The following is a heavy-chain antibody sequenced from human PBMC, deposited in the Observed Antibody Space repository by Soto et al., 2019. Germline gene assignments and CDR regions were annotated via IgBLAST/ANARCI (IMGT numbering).Heavy chain of an antibody. CDR2: ISYDGSNK. J-gene: IGHJ4*02. V-gene: IGHV3-30*14. D-gene: IGHD3-22*01. Sequence: GGSLRLSCAASGFTFSSYAMHWVRQAPGKGLEWVAVISYDGSNKYYADSVKGRFTISRENAKNSLYLQMNSLRAGDTAIYFCARAIGPTLFDYWGQGALVTVSS. CDR3: ARAIGPTLFDY. CDR1: GFTFSSYA.